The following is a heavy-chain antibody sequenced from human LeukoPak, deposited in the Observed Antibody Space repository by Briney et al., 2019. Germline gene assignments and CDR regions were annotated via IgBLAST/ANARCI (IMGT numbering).Heavy chain of an antibody. CDR3: TIMTHCTGGTCYSYDH. CDR2: ISAYNGNI. D-gene: IGHD2-15*01. V-gene: IGHV1-18*01. CDR1: GYTFTSYG. Sequence: ASVKVSCKTSGYTFTSYGITWVRPAPGKGLEWMGWISAYNGNIDYAQNLQGRVTMTTDTSTSTAYMELSSLRSDDTAVYYCTIMTHCTGGTCYSYDHRGQGTMVAVSS. J-gene: IGHJ4*02.